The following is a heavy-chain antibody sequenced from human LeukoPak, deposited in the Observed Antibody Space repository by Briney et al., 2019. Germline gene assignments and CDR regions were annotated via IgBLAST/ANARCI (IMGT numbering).Heavy chain of an antibody. J-gene: IGHJ4*02. D-gene: IGHD1-26*01. V-gene: IGHV3-20*04. CDR3: ARGVSGVDY. CDR2: INWNGGST. Sequence: PGGSLRLSCAASGFTFDDYGMSWVREAPGKGLEWVSNINWNGGSTGHVDSVKGRFTISRDNAKSSVYLEMNSLRAGGPGVYYCARGVSGVDYWGQGTLVTVSS. CDR1: GFTFDDYG.